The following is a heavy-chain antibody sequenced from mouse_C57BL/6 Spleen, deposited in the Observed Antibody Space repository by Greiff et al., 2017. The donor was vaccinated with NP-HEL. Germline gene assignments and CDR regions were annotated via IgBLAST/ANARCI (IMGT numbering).Heavy chain of an antibody. CDR3: ARPHGNYYLYFDY. J-gene: IGHJ2*01. V-gene: IGHV5-17*01. D-gene: IGHD2-1*01. CDR1: GFTFSDYG. CDR2: ISSGSSTI. Sequence: DVMLVESGGGLVKPGGSLKLSCAASGFTFSDYGMHWVRQAPEKGLEWVAYISSGSSTIYYADTVKGRFTISRDNAKNTLFLQMTSLRSEDTAMYYCARPHGNYYLYFDYWGQGTTLTVSS.